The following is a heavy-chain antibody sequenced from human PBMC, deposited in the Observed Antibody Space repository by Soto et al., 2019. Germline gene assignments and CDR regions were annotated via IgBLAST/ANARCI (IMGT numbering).Heavy chain of an antibody. D-gene: IGHD2-2*01. CDR1: GFTFSSYA. V-gene: IGHV3-23*01. J-gene: IGHJ4*02. Sequence: EVQLLESGGGLVQPGGSLRLSCAASGFTFSSYAMNWVRQAPGKGLEWVSVISGTGASTYSADSVKGRFTISRDNSKNTLYLQMNSLRAEDTAVYYCARRLGYCSSTSCFVPDYWGQGTLVTVSS. CDR2: ISGTGAST. CDR3: ARRLGYCSSTSCFVPDY.